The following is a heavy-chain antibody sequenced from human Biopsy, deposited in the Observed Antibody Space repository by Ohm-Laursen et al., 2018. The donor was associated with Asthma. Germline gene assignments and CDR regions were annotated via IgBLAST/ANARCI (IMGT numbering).Heavy chain of an antibody. D-gene: IGHD5-18*01. V-gene: IGHV3-7*01. Sequence: SLRLSCTASGFTFGDYWMSWVRQVPGKGLEWVANIKHDGSEKNHVDSLKGRFTISRDNAKNSLYLQMNSLRAEDTAVYYCARFKRGYSYGYAGVFDYWGQGTLVTVSS. CDR2: IKHDGSEK. J-gene: IGHJ4*02. CDR1: GFTFGDYW. CDR3: ARFKRGYSYGYAGVFDY.